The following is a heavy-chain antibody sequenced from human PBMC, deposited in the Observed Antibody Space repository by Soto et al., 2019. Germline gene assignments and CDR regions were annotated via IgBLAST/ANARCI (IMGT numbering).Heavy chain of an antibody. CDR3: ACDTLGAPRIL. V-gene: IGHV3-21*01. Sequence: EVQLVESGGGLVKPGGSLRLSCAASGFTFSSYSMNWVRRAPGKGLEWVSSISSSSSYIYYADSVKGRFTISRDNAKNSLYLQMNSLRAVETAVYYCACDTLGAPRILWVQGTLVTVSS. CDR2: ISSSSSYI. D-gene: IGHD2-15*01. CDR1: GFTFSSYS. J-gene: IGHJ4*02.